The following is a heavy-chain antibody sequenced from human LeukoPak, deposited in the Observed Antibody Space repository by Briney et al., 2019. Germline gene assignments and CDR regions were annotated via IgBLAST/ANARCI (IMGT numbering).Heavy chain of an antibody. Sequence: PSETLSLTCTVSGGSISSGGYYWSWIRQHPGKGLEWIGYIYYSGSTYYNPSLKSRVTISVDTSKNQFSLKLSSVTAADTAVYYCARTGYSSSWVSGYFDYWGQGTLVTVSS. J-gene: IGHJ4*02. V-gene: IGHV4-31*03. CDR3: ARTGYSSSWVSGYFDY. CDR2: IYYSGST. CDR1: GGSISSGGYY. D-gene: IGHD6-13*01.